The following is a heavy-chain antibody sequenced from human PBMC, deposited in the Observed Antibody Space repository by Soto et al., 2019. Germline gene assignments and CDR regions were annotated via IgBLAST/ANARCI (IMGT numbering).Heavy chain of an antibody. V-gene: IGHV1-18*01. J-gene: IGHJ4*02. CDR2: FNAYNGNT. CDR1: GYTFTSYG. Sequence: GASVKVSCKASGYTFTSYGISWVRQAPGQGLEWMGWFNAYNGNTKYAQKLQGRVTMTTDTSTSTAYMELRSLRSDDTAVYYCARDQAMAQFDYWGQGTLVTVSS. CDR3: ARDQAMAQFDY. D-gene: IGHD5-18*01.